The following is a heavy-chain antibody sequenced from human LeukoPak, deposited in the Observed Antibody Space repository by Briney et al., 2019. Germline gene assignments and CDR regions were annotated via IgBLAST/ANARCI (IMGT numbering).Heavy chain of an antibody. V-gene: IGHV3-23*01. CDR3: AKWGDYDVLTGYYVSDY. CDR1: GFTFCNYA. J-gene: IGHJ4*02. Sequence: GGSLRLSCAASGFTFCNYAMSWVRQAPGKGLEWVSAIHGSGGNTYYADSVKGRFTISRDNSKNTVFLQMNSLRAEGTAVYYCAKWGDYDVLTGYYVSDYWGQGTLVTVSS. D-gene: IGHD3-9*01. CDR2: IHGSGGNT.